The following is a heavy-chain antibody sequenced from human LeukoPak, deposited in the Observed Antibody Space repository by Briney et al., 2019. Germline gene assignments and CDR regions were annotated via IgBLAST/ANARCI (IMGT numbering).Heavy chain of an antibody. D-gene: IGHD3-10*01. CDR2: ISSTGGTT. CDR1: GITFSSYG. J-gene: IGHJ4*02. V-gene: IGHV3-23*01. CDR3: ARDVYGWNYFDY. Sequence: GGSLRLSCAASGITFSSYGMSWVRQAPGKGLEWVSSISSTGGTTYYADSVKGRFTISRDNSKNTLYLQMNSLRAEDTAVYYCARDVYGWNYFDYWGQGTLVTVSS.